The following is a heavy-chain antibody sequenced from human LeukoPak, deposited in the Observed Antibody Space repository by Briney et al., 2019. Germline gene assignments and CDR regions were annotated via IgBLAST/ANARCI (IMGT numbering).Heavy chain of an antibody. CDR2: ISWNSGSR. D-gene: IGHD6-19*01. V-gene: IGHV3-9*01. J-gene: IGHJ3*02. Sequence: PGRSLRLSCAASGFTFDDYAMHWVRQALGKGLEWVSGISWNSGSRGYADSVKGRFTISRDNAKNSLYLQMNSLRADDTALYYCAKDIGRSGWDAFDIWGQGTTVTVSS. CDR3: AKDIGRSGWDAFDI. CDR1: GFTFDDYA.